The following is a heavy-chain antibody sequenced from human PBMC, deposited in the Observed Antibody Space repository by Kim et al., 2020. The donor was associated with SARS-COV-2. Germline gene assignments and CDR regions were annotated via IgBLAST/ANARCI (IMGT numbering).Heavy chain of an antibody. V-gene: IGHV4-30-2*01. CDR2: IYDSGTT. J-gene: IGHJ6*02. CDR3: ARGSYASGMDV. Sequence: SETLSLTCAVSGGSINNVGYSWSWIRQLPGMGLELIGYIYDSGTTYYSPSLKSRVTISLDRSRTQFFLNLNSVTAADTAVYYCARGSYASGMDVWGQGTAVTGSS. CDR1: GGSINNVGYS. D-gene: IGHD3-16*01.